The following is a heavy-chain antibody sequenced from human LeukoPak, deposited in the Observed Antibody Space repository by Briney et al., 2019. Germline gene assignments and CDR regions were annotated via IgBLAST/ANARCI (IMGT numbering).Heavy chain of an antibody. CDR1: GFTFSSYA. V-gene: IGHV3-23*01. Sequence: GGSLRLSCAASGFTFSSYAMSWVRQAPGKGLEWVSAISGSGGSTCYADSVKGRFTTSRDNSKNTLYLQMNSLRAEDTAVYYCAKDSSRITIFSYWGQGTLVTVSS. CDR2: ISGSGGST. CDR3: AKDSSRITIFSY. J-gene: IGHJ4*02. D-gene: IGHD3-3*01.